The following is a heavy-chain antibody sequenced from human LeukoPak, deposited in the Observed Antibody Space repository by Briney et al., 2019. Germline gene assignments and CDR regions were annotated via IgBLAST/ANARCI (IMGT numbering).Heavy chain of an antibody. D-gene: IGHD3-22*01. CDR1: GFTVSSNY. V-gene: IGHV3-66*01. CDR3: ARSGVVGTYYYDSSGEWGFDY. CDR2: IYSGGST. Sequence: GESLRLSCAASGFTVSSNYMSWVRQAPGKGLEWVSVIYSGGSTYYADSVKGRFTISRDNSKNTLYLQMNSLRAEDTAVYYCARSGVVGTYYYDSSGEWGFDYWGQGTLVTVSS. J-gene: IGHJ4*02.